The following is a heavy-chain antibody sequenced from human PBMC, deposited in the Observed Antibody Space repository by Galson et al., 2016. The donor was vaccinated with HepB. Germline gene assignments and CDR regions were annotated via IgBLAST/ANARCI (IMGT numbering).Heavy chain of an antibody. CDR3: ARSTGGRKFNRRAFDI. CDR2: IGYSGTT. D-gene: IGHD2-8*02. J-gene: IGHJ3*02. V-gene: IGHV4-59*08. Sequence: SETLSLTCTLSGGSISDGYWSWIRQPPGQTLQWIGHIGYSGTTDYNPSLKSRVTISVNTSKNQFSLKLTSVTAADTAMYYCARSTGGRKFNRRAFDIWGQGTMVTASS. CDR1: GGSISDGY.